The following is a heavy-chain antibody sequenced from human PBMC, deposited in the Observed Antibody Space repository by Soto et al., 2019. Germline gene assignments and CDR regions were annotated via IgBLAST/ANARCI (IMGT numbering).Heavy chain of an antibody. D-gene: IGHD3-3*01. V-gene: IGHV3-30-3*01. J-gene: IGHJ4*02. Sequence: QVQLVESGGGVVQPGRSLRLSCAASGFTFSSYAMHWVRQAPGKGLEWVAVISYDGSNKYYADSVKGRFTISRDNSKNTLYLQMNSLRDEDTAVYYCARSTSETKLRFLEWFVDYWGQGTLVTVSS. CDR2: ISYDGSNK. CDR1: GFTFSSYA. CDR3: ARSTSETKLRFLEWFVDY.